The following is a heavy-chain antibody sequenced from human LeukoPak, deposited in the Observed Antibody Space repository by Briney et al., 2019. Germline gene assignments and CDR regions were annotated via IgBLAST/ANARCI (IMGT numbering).Heavy chain of an antibody. J-gene: IGHJ4*02. CDR3: ARAVGYDASTETAMDGLDY. V-gene: IGHV3-33*01. D-gene: IGHD5-18*01. CDR2: IWYDGSKT. Sequence: PGGSLRLSCAASGSIFRRNGMHWVRQVPGKGLEWVALIWYDGSKTYYADSVKGRFTISRDNSRNTLFLQMNSLRAEDTAVYYCARAVGYDASTETAMDGLDYWGQGTLVTVSS. CDR1: GSIFRRNG.